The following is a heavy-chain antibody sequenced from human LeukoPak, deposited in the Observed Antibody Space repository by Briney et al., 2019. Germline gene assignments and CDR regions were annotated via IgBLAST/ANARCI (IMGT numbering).Heavy chain of an antibody. Sequence: HGGPLRLSCAASGFTFSSYWMSWVRKAPGKGLEWVANIKQDGREKYYVDSVKGRFTISRDNAKNSLYLQMNSLRAEDPAVYYWARETQVYYFDYWGQGTLVTVSS. V-gene: IGHV3-7*03. CDR1: GFTFSSYW. J-gene: IGHJ4*02. CDR3: ARETQVYYFDY. CDR2: IKQDGREK.